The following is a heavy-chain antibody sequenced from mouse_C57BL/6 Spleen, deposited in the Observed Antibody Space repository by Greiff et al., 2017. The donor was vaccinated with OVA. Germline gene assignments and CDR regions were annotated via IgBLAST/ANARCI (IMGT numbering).Heavy chain of an antibody. Sequence: EVQLQQSGPELVKPGASVKISCKASGYTFTDYYMNWVKQSHGKSLEWIGDINPNNGGTSYNQKFKGKATLTVDKSSSTAYMELRSLTSEDSAVYYCARGGIYYGNYVGFAYWGQGTLVTVSA. D-gene: IGHD2-1*01. CDR1: GYTFTDYY. CDR2: INPNNGGT. J-gene: IGHJ3*01. V-gene: IGHV1-26*01. CDR3: ARGGIYYGNYVGFAY.